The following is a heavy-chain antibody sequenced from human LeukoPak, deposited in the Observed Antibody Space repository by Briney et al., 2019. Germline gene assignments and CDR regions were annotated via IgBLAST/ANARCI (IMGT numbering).Heavy chain of an antibody. D-gene: IGHD3-16*01. CDR3: ARLWDKFGGVIDAFDI. V-gene: IGHV4-30-4*07. CDR2: VYYTENT. CDR1: GGSISSSSYS. J-gene: IGHJ3*02. Sequence: SETLSLTCTVSGGSISSSSYSWSWIRQPPGKGLEWIGYVYYTENTSYNPSLKSRVTISRDTSKNQVSLKLSSVTAADTAVYYCARLWDKFGGVIDAFDIWGQGTMVTVSS.